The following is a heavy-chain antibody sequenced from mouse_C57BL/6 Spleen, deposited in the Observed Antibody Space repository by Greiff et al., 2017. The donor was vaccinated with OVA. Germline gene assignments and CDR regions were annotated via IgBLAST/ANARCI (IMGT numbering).Heavy chain of an antibody. CDR2: IYPGDGDT. Sequence: VQLQQSGAELVKPGASVKISCKASGYAFSSYWMNWVKQRPGKGLEWIGQIYPGDGDTNYNGKFKGKATLTADKSSSTAYMQLSSLTSEDSAVYFCARILRSYAMDYWGQGTSVTVSS. V-gene: IGHV1-80*01. CDR3: ARILRSYAMDY. D-gene: IGHD1-1*01. J-gene: IGHJ4*01. CDR1: GYAFSSYW.